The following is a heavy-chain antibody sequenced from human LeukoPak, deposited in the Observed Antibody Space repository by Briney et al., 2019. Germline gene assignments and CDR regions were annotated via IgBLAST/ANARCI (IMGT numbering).Heavy chain of an antibody. V-gene: IGHV3-33*06. J-gene: IGHJ5*02. CDR2: IWYDGSNK. Sequence: GRSLRLSCAASGFTFSSYGMHWVRQAPGKGLEWVAVIWYDGSNKYYADSVKGRFTISRDNSKNTLYLQMNSLRAEDTAVYYCANYIPLASTWFDPWGQGTLVTVSS. CDR3: ANYIPLASTWFDP. D-gene: IGHD2-21*01. CDR1: GFTFSSYG.